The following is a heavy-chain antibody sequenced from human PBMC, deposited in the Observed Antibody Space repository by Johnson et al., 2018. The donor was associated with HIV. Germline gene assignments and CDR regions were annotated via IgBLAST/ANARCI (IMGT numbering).Heavy chain of an antibody. CDR1: GFTFSSYG. CDR2: ISYDGSNK. Sequence: QVQLVESGGGVVQPGRSLRLSCAASGFTFSSYGMHWVRQAPGKGLEWVAVISYDGSNKYYADSVKGRFTISRDNSKNTLYLQMNSLRAEDTAVYYCARAGYSSGGYERAFDIWGQGTMVTVSS. CDR3: ARAGYSSGGYERAFDI. V-gene: IGHV3-30*03. J-gene: IGHJ3*02. D-gene: IGHD6-19*01.